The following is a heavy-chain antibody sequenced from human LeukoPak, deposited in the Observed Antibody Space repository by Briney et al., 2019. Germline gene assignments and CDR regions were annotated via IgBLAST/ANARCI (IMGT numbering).Heavy chain of an antibody. D-gene: IGHD6-19*01. CDR3: ARVSSGWDHDY. CDR2: IYHSGST. J-gene: IGHJ4*02. CDR1: DGSFSGYY. V-gene: IGHV4-38-2*01. Sequence: SETLSLTCAVDDGSFSGYYWGWIRQPPGKGLEWIGSIYHSGSTYYNPSLKSRVTISVDTSKNQFSLKLSSVTAADTAVYYCARVSSGWDHDYWGQGTLVTVSS.